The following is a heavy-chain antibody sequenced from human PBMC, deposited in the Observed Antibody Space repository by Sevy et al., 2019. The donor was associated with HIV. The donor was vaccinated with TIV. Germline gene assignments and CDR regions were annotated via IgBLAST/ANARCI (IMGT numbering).Heavy chain of an antibody. V-gene: IGHV3-23*01. Sequence: GGSLRLSCAASGITFKNYAMNWVRQAPGKGLNRVSSIFGSGGTTYYADSVRGRFTISRDTSKNTLFLQMNSLRTEDTALYYCAGGRFDSSGSFDAFDIWGQGTMVTVSS. D-gene: IGHD3-22*01. J-gene: IGHJ3*02. CDR2: IFGSGGTT. CDR1: GITFKNYA. CDR3: AGGRFDSSGSFDAFDI.